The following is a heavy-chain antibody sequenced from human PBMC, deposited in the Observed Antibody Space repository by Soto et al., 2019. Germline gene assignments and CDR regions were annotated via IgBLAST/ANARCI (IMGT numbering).Heavy chain of an antibody. Sequence: PSETLSLTCAVSGGSISSGGLSWIWIRQPPGKGLEWIGYIYHFGGTYYNPSLKSRVSISLDRSKNEFSLEVRSVTAADTAVYYCARGGDYYFDSWGQGTLVTVSS. V-gene: IGHV4-30-2*01. D-gene: IGHD2-21*02. CDR1: GGSISSGGLS. CDR3: ARGGDYYFDS. CDR2: IYHFGGT. J-gene: IGHJ4*02.